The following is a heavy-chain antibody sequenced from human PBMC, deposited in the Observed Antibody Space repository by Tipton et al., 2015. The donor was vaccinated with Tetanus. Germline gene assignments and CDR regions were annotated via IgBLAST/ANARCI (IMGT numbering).Heavy chain of an antibody. V-gene: IGHV3-23*01. CDR2: ITGGNT. Sequence: AVSGFTFSDYWMTWVRQAPGKGLEWVSGITGGNTYYADSVKGRFTISRDNSKNTLSLQMNSLRGEDTAVYYCAKALGSSAWYGTWGQGTLVTVSS. D-gene: IGHD6-13*01. CDR3: AKALGSSAWYGT. CDR1: GFTFSDYW. J-gene: IGHJ5*02.